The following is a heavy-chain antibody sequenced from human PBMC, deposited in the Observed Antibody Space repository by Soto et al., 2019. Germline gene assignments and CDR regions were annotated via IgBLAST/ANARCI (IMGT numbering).Heavy chain of an antibody. CDR1: LYPLRGWN. CDR3: ARVRDYYGSGSYNWFDP. D-gene: IGHD3-10*01. V-gene: IGHV1-2*04. CDR2: INPNIGGT. Sequence: AVWVSCSPSLYPLRGWNMDWLGQAHGQGLEWVGWINPNIGGTNYSQKFQGWFTMTRDTSISTAYMELSRLRSDDTAVYYCARVRDYYGSGSYNWFDPWGQRTLVTVSS. J-gene: IGHJ5*02.